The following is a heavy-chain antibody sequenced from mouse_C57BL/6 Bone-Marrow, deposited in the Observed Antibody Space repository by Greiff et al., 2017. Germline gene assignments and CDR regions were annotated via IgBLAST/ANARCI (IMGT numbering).Heavy chain of an antibody. CDR3: ARPLLEAWFAY. J-gene: IGHJ3*01. D-gene: IGHD2-10*01. CDR1: GYTFTSYG. Sequence: VKPVESGAELARPGASVKLSCKASGYTFTSYGISWVKQRTGQGLEWIGEIYPRSGNTYYNEKVKGKATLTADKSSSTAYMELRSLTSEDSAVYFCARPLLEAWFAYWGQGALVTVSA. CDR2: IYPRSGNT. V-gene: IGHV1-81*01.